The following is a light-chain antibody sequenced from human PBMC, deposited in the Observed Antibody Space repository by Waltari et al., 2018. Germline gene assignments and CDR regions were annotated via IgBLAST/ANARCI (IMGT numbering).Light chain of an antibody. CDR2: DAS. J-gene: IGKJ4*01. Sequence: EIVLTQSPATLSLSPVERATLSCRASQSVSSYLALYQQKPGQAPRLLIYDASNRATGIPARFSGSGSGTDFTLTISSLEPEDFAVYYCQQRSNWPPGLTFGGGTKVEIK. V-gene: IGKV3-11*01. CDR1: QSVSSY. CDR3: QQRSNWPPGLT.